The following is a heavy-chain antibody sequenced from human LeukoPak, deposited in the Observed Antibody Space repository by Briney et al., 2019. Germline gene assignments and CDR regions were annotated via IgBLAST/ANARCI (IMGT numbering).Heavy chain of an antibody. V-gene: IGHV3-23*01. Sequence: QPGGSLRLSCAASGFTFSNYAMSWVRQAPGKGLEWVSALSGSGDRSYYADSVKGRFSISRDNSKNSLYLQMNSLRAEDTAVYYCARNTLWVVGPRDWYFDLWGRGTLVTVSS. CDR2: LSGSGDRS. CDR3: ARNTLWVVGPRDWYFDL. J-gene: IGHJ2*01. CDR1: GFTFSNYA. D-gene: IGHD2-15*01.